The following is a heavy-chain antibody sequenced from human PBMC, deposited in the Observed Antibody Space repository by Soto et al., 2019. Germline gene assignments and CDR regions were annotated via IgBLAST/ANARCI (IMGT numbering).Heavy chain of an antibody. CDR1: GGSIGSGAYY. CDR2: IYYSGST. J-gene: IGHJ4*02. V-gene: IGHV4-30-4*08. D-gene: IGHD3-22*01. CDR3: AHYYDRSGYYFDN. Sequence: PSETLSLTSSVAGGSIGSGAYYWSCIRQPPGKGLEWIGYIYYSGSTYYNPTLKSRVTIAVDTSKNQFSLKLSSVTAADPAVYYCAHYYDRSGYYFDNWGQGTLVTVSS.